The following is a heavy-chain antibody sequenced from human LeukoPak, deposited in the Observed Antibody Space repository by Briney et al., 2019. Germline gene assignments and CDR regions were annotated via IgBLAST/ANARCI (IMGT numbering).Heavy chain of an antibody. V-gene: IGHV1-69*06. D-gene: IGHD3-3*01. CDR3: ARDRKPNYGFWSGAPNYYYYYYMDV. J-gene: IGHJ6*03. CDR1: GGTFSSYA. CDR2: IIPIFGTA. Sequence: SVKVSCKASGGTFSSYAISWVRQAPGQGLEWMGGIIPIFGTANYAQKFQGRVTITADKSTSTAYMELSSLRSEDTAVYYCARDRKPNYGFWSGAPNYYYYYYMDVWGKGTTVTVSS.